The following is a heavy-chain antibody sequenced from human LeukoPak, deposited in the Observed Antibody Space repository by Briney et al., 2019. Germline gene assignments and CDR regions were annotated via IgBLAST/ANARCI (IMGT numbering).Heavy chain of an antibody. CDR1: GFTFSNYW. CDR2: INLDGSQK. J-gene: IGHJ4*02. V-gene: IGHV3-7*01. D-gene: IGHD3-10*01. Sequence: GGSLRLSCAASGFTFSNYWMAWVRQAPGKGPEWVANINLDGSQKYYVDSVKGRFTISRDNAKNSLYLQMNSLRAEDTAVYYCAREYYYGSGRYYFDYWGQGTLVTVSS. CDR3: AREYYYGSGRYYFDY.